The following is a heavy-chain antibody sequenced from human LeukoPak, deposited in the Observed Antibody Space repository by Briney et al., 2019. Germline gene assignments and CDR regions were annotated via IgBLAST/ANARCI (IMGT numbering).Heavy chain of an antibody. D-gene: IGHD7-27*01. Sequence: SETLSLTCTVSGGSISSYYWSWIRQPPGKGLEWIGYIYYSGSTNYNPSLKSRVTISVDTSKNQFSLKLSSVTAADTAVYYCARDVPNNWGLGYWGQGTLVTVSS. V-gene: IGHV4-59*12. CDR1: GGSISSYY. CDR3: ARDVPNNWGLGY. J-gene: IGHJ4*02. CDR2: IYYSGST.